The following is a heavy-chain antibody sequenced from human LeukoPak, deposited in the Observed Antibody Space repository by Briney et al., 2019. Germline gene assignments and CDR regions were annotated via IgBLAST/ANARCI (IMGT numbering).Heavy chain of an antibody. Sequence: ASVKVSCKASGYTFTSYYMHWVRQAPGQGLEWMGWINPNSGGTNYAQKFQGRVTMTRDTSVSTAYMELSRLRSDDTAVYYCARDSVTMIVVVKTDDAFDIWGQGTMVTVSS. CDR1: GYTFTSYY. V-gene: IGHV1-2*02. CDR3: ARDSVTMIVVVKTDDAFDI. J-gene: IGHJ3*02. D-gene: IGHD3-22*01. CDR2: INPNSGGT.